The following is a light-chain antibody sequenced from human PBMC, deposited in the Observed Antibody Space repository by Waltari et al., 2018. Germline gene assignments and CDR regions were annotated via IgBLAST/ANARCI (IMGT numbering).Light chain of an antibody. J-gene: IGKJ2*01. CDR2: GAS. Sequence: RASQSLTKRYLAWYQQKPGQAPRLLIYGASSRAAGIPDRFSGSGSGTDFTLTISRLEPEDFAVYYCQQYGSSVLYTFGQGTKREIK. CDR1: QSLTKRY. CDR3: QQYGSSVLYT. V-gene: IGKV3-20*01.